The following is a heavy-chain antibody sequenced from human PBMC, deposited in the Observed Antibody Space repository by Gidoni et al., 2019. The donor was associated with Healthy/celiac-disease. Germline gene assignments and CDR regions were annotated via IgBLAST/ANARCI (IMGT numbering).Heavy chain of an antibody. CDR1: GGSFSGYY. V-gene: IGHV4-34*01. Sequence: QVQLQQWGAGLLKPSETLSLTCAVYGGSFSGYYWSWIRQPPGKGLEWSGEINHSGSTNYNPSLKSRVTISVDTSKNQFSLKLSSVTAADTAVYYCARVRLRGLQFFDYWGQGTLVTVSS. J-gene: IGHJ4*02. D-gene: IGHD5-12*01. CDR3: ARVRLRGLQFFDY. CDR2: INHSGST.